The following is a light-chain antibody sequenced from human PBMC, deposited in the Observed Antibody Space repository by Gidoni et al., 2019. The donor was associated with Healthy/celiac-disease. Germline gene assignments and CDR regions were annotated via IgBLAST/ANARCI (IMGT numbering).Light chain of an antibody. V-gene: IGLV3-19*01. CDR2: GKN. CDR1: SLRSYY. Sequence: SSELTQDPAVSVALGQTVRITCQGDSLRSYYASWYQQQPGQAPVLVIYGKNNRPSGIPDRFSGSSSGNTASLTITGAQAEDEADYYCNSRDSSGTQVFGGGTKLTVL. J-gene: IGLJ3*02. CDR3: NSRDSSGTQV.